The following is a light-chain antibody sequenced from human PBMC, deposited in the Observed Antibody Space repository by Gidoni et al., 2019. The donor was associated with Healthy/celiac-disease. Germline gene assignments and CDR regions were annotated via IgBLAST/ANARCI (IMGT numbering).Light chain of an antibody. J-gene: IGLJ2*01. CDR2: GNT. V-gene: IGLV1-40*01. CDR3: QSYDSSLSGSL. Sequence: HSVLPPPPSVSGAPGQRVTISCTGSSSNIGAGYDVHWYQQLPGTAPKLLIYGNTNRPSGVPDRFSGSKSGTSASLAITGLQAEDEADYYCQSYDSSLSGSLFGGGTKLTVL. CDR1: SSNIGAGYD.